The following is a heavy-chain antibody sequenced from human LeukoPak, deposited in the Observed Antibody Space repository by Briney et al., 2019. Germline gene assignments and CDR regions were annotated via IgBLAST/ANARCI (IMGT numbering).Heavy chain of an antibody. CDR3: TRGVSWGAYYFDY. Sequence: GGSLRLSCAASGFTFSSYGMHWVRQAPGKGLEWVAFIRYDGSNKYYADSVKGRFTISRDNSKNTLYLQMNSLKTEDTAVYYCTRGVSWGAYYFDYWGQGTLVTVSS. V-gene: IGHV3-30*02. CDR1: GFTFSSYG. CDR2: IRYDGSNK. J-gene: IGHJ4*02. D-gene: IGHD7-27*01.